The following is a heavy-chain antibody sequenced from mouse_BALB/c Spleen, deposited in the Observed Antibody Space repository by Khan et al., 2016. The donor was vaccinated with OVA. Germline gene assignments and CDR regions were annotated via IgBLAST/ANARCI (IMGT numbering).Heavy chain of an antibody. CDR1: GYTFTNYG. CDR3: ARPPYFSYVMVY. Sequence: QMQLEESGPELKKPGETVKISCKASGYTFTNYGLNWVKQAPGKGLQWMGWINTNTGEPTYAVDFKGRFAFSLETSASTAYLQINNLKNEDTATYCCARPPYFSYVMVYWGQGTSVTVSS. D-gene: IGHD2-10*01. V-gene: IGHV9-3-1*01. CDR2: INTNTGEP. J-gene: IGHJ4*01.